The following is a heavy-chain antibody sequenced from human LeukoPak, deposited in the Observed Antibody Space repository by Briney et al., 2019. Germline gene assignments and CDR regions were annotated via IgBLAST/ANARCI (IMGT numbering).Heavy chain of an antibody. CDR1: GFTFSDYY. J-gene: IGHJ6*02. Sequence: PGGSLRLSCAASGFTFSDYYMSRIRQAPGKGLEWVSYISSSGSTIYYADSVKGRFTISRDNAKNSLYLQMNSLRAEDTAVYYCARASYDIPSYYGMDVWGQGTTVTVSS. D-gene: IGHD3-9*01. CDR3: ARASYDIPSYYGMDV. V-gene: IGHV3-11*01. CDR2: ISSSGSTI.